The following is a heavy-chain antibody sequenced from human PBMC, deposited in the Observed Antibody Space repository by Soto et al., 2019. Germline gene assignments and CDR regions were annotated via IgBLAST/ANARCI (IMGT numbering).Heavy chain of an antibody. J-gene: IGHJ6*03. CDR1: GYTLTELS. D-gene: IGHD2-2*01. Sequence: VKVSCKVSGYTLTELSMHWVRQAPGKGLEWMGGFDPEDGETIYAQKFQGRVTMTEDTSTDTAYMELSSLTSEDTAVYYCAGCSSTSCHYYYYYMDVWGKGTTVTVS. V-gene: IGHV1-24*01. CDR2: FDPEDGET. CDR3: AGCSSTSCHYYYYYMDV.